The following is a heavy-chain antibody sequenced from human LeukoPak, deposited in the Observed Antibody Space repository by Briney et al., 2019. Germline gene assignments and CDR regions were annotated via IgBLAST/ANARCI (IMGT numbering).Heavy chain of an antibody. CDR2: INHSGST. CDR1: GGSFSGYY. J-gene: IGHJ4*02. Sequence: SETLSLTCAVYGGSFSGYYWSWIRQPPGKGLEWIGEINHSGSTNYNPSLKSRVTISVDTSKNQFSLKPSSVTAADTAVYYCARGWYYYDSSGYYYFDYWGQGTQVTVSS. CDR3: ARGWYYYDSSGYYYFDY. D-gene: IGHD3-22*01. V-gene: IGHV4-34*01.